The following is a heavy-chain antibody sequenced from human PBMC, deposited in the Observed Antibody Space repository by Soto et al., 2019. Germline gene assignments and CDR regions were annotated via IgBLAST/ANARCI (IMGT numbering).Heavy chain of an antibody. V-gene: IGHV4-34*01. D-gene: IGHD3-10*01. Sequence: QVQLQQWGAGLLKPSETLSLTCAVYGGSFSGYYWSWIRQPPGKGLEWIGEINHSGRTNYNPSLKGRVTISVDTSKNQFSLKLSSLTAADTAVYYCATSYYYGSGSYHPDYWGQGTLVTVSS. CDR2: INHSGRT. CDR1: GGSFSGYY. J-gene: IGHJ4*02. CDR3: ATSYYYGSGSYHPDY.